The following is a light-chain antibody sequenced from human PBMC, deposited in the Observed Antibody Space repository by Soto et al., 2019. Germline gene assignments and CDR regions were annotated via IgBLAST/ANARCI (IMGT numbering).Light chain of an antibody. CDR1: QSVSDW. Sequence: IQMTQSPSTLSASVVDRVTITCRASQSVSDWLAWYQQKPGNPPKLLIYDTSRLESAVPSRFSASGSGTEFTLTISGLQPDDFATYYCHQYNSYTWTCGQGTKGDIK. CDR3: HQYNSYTWT. J-gene: IGKJ1*01. V-gene: IGKV1-5*01. CDR2: DTS.